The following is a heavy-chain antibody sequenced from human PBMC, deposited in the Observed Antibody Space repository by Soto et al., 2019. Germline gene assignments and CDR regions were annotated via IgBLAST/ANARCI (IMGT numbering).Heavy chain of an antibody. D-gene: IGHD5-18*01. CDR3: ASRNDHDVDTAMVFDY. CDR2: ISSSGSTI. Sequence: GGSLRLSCTASGFTFSSYEMNWVRQAPGKGLEWVSYISSSGSTIYYADSVKGRFTISRDNAKNSLYLQMNSLRAEDTAVYYCASRNDHDVDTAMVFDYWGQGTLVTVSS. J-gene: IGHJ4*02. V-gene: IGHV3-48*03. CDR1: GFTFSSYE.